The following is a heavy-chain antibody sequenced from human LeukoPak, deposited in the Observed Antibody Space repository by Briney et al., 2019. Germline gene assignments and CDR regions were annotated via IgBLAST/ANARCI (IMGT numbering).Heavy chain of an antibody. J-gene: IGHJ6*02. D-gene: IGHD2-15*01. CDR2: ISWTGDST. CDR1: GFTFENYA. CDR3: AKQTSPYCSGNTCFGMDV. V-gene: IGHV3-43*01. Sequence: GGSLRLSCTASGFTFENYAMHWVRQAPGKGLEWVSLISWTGDSTYYADSVKGRFTISRDNSKNSLYLQMNSLRTEDTALYHCAKQTSPYCSGNTCFGMDVWGQGTTVTVSS.